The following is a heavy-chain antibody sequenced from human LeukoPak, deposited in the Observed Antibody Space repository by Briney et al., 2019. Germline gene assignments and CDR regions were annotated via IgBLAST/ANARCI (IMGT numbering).Heavy chain of an antibody. V-gene: IGHV4-61*01. CDR1: VSPSASCSY. D-gene: IGHD5-18*01. CDR3: ARGRSYGFDFDS. Sequence: PSETLSHTCVQPLVSPSASCSYRTWTRQPPGKGLEWIGYKYYSGSTRYNSSLRSRLTIPLDSSKNQFSLRLTSVTAAGTAVYYCARGRSYGFDFDSWGPGTLVIVSS. CDR2: KYYSGST. J-gene: IGHJ4*02.